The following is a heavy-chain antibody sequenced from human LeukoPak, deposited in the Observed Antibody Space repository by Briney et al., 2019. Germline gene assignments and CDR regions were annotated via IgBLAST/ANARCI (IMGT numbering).Heavy chain of an antibody. CDR3: TKGHYDPFDC. D-gene: IGHD3-22*01. CDR2: ISYDGKT. J-gene: IGHJ4*02. Sequence: SETLSLTCNVSGASINSYRWNWIRQPPGKGLEWIGYISYDGKTNYNPSLKSRLTLSVDTSKNQFSLNLNSVAAADTARYYCTKGHYDPFDCWGQGTLVTVTS. V-gene: IGHV4-59*01. CDR1: GASINSYR.